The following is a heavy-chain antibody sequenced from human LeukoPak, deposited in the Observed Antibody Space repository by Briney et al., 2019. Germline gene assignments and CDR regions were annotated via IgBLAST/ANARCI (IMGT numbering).Heavy chain of an antibody. D-gene: IGHD3-3*01. Sequence: PSETLSLTCTVPGGSISSYYWSWIRQPPGKGLEWIGYIYYSGSTNYNPSLKSRVTISVDTSKNQLSLKLSSVTAADTAVYYCARAPRSGAYWFDPWGQGTLVTVSS. V-gene: IGHV4-59*01. CDR1: GGSISSYY. CDR3: ARAPRSGAYWFDP. J-gene: IGHJ5*02. CDR2: IYYSGST.